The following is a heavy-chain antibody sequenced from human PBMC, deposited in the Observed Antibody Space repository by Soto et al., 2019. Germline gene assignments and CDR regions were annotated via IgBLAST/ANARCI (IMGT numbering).Heavy chain of an antibody. J-gene: IGHJ6*02. V-gene: IGHV4-59*12. CDR1: GGSISSYY. CDR2: IYYSEST. Sequence: PSETLSLTCTVSGGSISSYYWSWIRQPPGKGLEWIGYIYYSESTNYNPSLKSRVTISVDTSKNQFSLKLSSVTAADTAVYYCARAPLISIFFAYGMDVWGQGTTVTVSS. CDR3: ARAPLISIFFAYGMDV. D-gene: IGHD3-3*02.